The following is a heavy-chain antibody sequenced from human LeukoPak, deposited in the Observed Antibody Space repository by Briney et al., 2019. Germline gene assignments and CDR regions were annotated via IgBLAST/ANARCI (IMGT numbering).Heavy chain of an antibody. V-gene: IGHV3-30-3*01. CDR2: ISYDGSNK. CDR3: ASPLIVGATTGYFDY. J-gene: IGHJ4*02. CDR1: GFTFSSYA. Sequence: GGSLRLSCAASGFTFSSYAMHRVRQAPGTGLEGLAVISYDGSNKYYADSVKGRFTISRDNSKNTLYLQMNSLRAEDTAVYYCASPLIVGATTGYFDYWGQGTLVTVSS. D-gene: IGHD1-26*01.